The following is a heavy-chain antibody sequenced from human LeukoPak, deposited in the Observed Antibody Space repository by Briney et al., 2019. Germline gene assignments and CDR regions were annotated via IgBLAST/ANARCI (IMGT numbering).Heavy chain of an antibody. Sequence: GASVKVSCKASGYTFTTYYLHWVRQATGQGLEWMGWMNPNSGNTGYAQKFQGRITMTRNTSISTAYMELGSLRSEDTAVYYCARGRYYFVSGSYLRGFVNYWGQGTLVTVSS. V-gene: IGHV1-8*02. J-gene: IGHJ4*02. CDR3: ARGRYYFVSGSYLRGFVNY. CDR1: GYTFTTYY. D-gene: IGHD3-10*01. CDR2: MNPNSGNT.